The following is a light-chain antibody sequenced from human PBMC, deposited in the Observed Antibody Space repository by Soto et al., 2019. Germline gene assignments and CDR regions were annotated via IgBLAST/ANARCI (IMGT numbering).Light chain of an antibody. CDR3: QQYYKVPVT. CDR1: QDVNNS. J-gene: IGKJ5*01. CDR2: DVS. V-gene: IGKV1-33*01. Sequence: DIQMTQSPSSLSASIGDRVTITCQASQDVNNSLNWYQQKPRQAPNLLIYDVSNLGTGVPSRFGGSGSGTDFTFTISRLQPEDSGAYYCQQYYKVPVTFGQGTRLEI.